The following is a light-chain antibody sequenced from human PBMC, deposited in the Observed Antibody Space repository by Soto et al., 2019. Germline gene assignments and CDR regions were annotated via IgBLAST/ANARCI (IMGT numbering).Light chain of an antibody. J-gene: IGKJ5*01. CDR1: QDISNY. CDR3: QQFDNVPIT. CDR2: DAS. Sequence: DIQMTQSPYTLSASVGDRVTITCRASQDISNYLNWYQQKPGKAPKLLIYDASNLKTGVPSRFSGSGSGTDFTFTISSLQPEDIATYYCQQFDNVPITFGQGTRLEIK. V-gene: IGKV1-33*01.